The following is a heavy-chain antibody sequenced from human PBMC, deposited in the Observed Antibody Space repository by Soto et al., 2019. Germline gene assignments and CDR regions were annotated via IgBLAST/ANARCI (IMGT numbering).Heavy chain of an antibody. CDR3: ARVLMVRGVIDY. J-gene: IGHJ4*02. CDR1: GGSFSGYY. D-gene: IGHD3-10*01. V-gene: IGHV4-34*01. Sequence: QVQLQQWGAGLLKHSETLSLTCAVYGGSFSGYYWSWIRQPPGKGLEWIGEINHSGSTNYNPSLKSRVTISVDTSKNQFSLKLSSVTAADTAVYYCARVLMVRGVIDYWGQGTLVTVSS. CDR2: INHSGST.